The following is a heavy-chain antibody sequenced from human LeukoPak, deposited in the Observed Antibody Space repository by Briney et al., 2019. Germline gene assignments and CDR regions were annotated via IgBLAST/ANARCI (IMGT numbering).Heavy chain of an antibody. V-gene: IGHV3-43*02. CDR1: GFTFDDYA. CDR2: ISGDGGST. CDR3: AKGLLDTAMVVDYYYGMDV. Sequence: GGSLSLSCAASGFTFDDYAMHWVRQAPGKGLEWVSLISGDGGSTYYADSVKGRFTISRDNSKNSLYLQMNSLRTEDTALYYCAKGLLDTAMVVDYYYGMDVWGHGTTVTVSS. J-gene: IGHJ6*02. D-gene: IGHD5-18*01.